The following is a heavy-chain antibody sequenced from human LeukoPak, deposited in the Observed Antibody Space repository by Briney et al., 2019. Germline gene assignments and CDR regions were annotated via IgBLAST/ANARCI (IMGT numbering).Heavy chain of an antibody. D-gene: IGHD3-22*01. V-gene: IGHV4-59*01. CDR2: IYYSGST. J-gene: IGHJ6*02. Sequence: PSETLSLTCTVSGVSISSYYWSWIRQPPGKGLKWSGNIYYSGSTNYNPSLKSRVTISVDTSKHQFSLKLSSVTAADTAVYYCARDYYDSSGYYYYYYGMDVWGQGTTVTVSS. CDR3: ARDYYDSSGYYYYYYGMDV. CDR1: GVSISSYY.